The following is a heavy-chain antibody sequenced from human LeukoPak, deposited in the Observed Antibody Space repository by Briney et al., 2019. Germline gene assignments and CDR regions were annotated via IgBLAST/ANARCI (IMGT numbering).Heavy chain of an antibody. CDR2: INHSGST. J-gene: IGHJ5*02. CDR3: ARDQWLVP. CDR1: GRSFSGYY. Sequence: SETLSLTCAVYGRSFSGYYWSWIRQPPGKGLEWIGEINHSGSTNYNPSLKSRVTISVDTSKNQFSLKLSSVTAADTAVYYCARDQWLVPWGPGTLVTVSS. D-gene: IGHD6-19*01. V-gene: IGHV4-34*01.